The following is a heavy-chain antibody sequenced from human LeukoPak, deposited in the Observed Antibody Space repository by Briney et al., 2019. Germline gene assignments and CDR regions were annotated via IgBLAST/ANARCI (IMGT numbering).Heavy chain of an antibody. CDR1: GGSISRYY. V-gene: IGHV4-59*01. CDR2: IYNTGST. J-gene: IGHJ6*03. Sequence: SETLSLTCTVSGGSISRYYWSWIRQPPGKGLEWIGYIYNTGSTNYNPSLKSRVIISVDTSKNQFSLKLASVTAADTAVYYCARGSDDYYYYYYMDVCGKGTTVTVSS. CDR3: ARGSDDYYYYYYMDV.